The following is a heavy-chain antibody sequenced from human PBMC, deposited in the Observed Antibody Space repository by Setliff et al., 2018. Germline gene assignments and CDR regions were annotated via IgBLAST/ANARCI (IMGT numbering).Heavy chain of an antibody. V-gene: IGHV4-39*02. CDR3: ARRGYYYGWGDSNAFDI. CDR1: GGPISSSNYY. CDR2: INYRGST. J-gene: IGHJ3*02. D-gene: IGHD3-10*01. Sequence: PSETLSLTCTVSGGPISSSNYYWGWIRQPPGKGLEWIGSINYRGSTHDTPSLRSRVTMSVDTSKSHFSLTLRSLTAADTAVYYCARRGYYYGWGDSNAFDIWGQGTMVTVSS.